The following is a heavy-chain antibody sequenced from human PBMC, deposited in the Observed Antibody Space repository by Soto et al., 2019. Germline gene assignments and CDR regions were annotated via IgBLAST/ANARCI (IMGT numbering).Heavy chain of an antibody. CDR3: VRVTQYTGSANYDY. CDR1: GFSLRNGKMG. D-gene: IGHD3-10*01. CDR2: IFSNDEK. Sequence: QVTLKESGPVLVKPTETLTLTCTVSGFSLRNGKMGVSWIRQPPGKALEWLAHIFSNDEKSYSPSLKTRLTISTDTSKSQVVLTMSNLDPVDTATYYCVRVTQYTGSANYDYWGQGTLVTVSS. J-gene: IGHJ4*02. V-gene: IGHV2-26*01.